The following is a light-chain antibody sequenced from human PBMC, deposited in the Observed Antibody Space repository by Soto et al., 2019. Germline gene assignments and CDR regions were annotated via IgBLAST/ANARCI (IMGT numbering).Light chain of an antibody. CDR3: QKDKSTPWT. CDR1: QGISNY. Sequence: DIQMTQSPSSLSASVGDRVTITCRASQGISNYLAWYQQKPGNVPKLMIYAASTLQSGVPSRFSGSGSGTDFTLTISSLQPADVATYYCQKDKSTPWTFGQGTKVEIK. J-gene: IGKJ1*01. CDR2: AAS. V-gene: IGKV1-27*01.